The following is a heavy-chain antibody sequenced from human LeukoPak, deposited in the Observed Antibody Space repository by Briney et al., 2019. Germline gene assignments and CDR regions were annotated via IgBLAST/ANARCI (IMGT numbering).Heavy chain of an antibody. J-gene: IGHJ4*02. V-gene: IGHV3-48*03. CDR1: GFTFSSYE. CDR3: ATLRPRQQLVVDH. CDR2: ISGSGSTK. D-gene: IGHD6-13*01. Sequence: GGSLRLSCAASGFTFSSYEMHWVRQAPGKGPEWVSYISGSGSTKYYADSVKGRFTISRDNALNSLHLQMSSLRDEDAAVYYCATLRPRQQLVVDHWGQRTLVTVSS.